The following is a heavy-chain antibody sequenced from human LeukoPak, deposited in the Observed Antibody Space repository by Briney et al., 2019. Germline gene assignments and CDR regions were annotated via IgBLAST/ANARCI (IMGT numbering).Heavy chain of an antibody. J-gene: IGHJ3*02. CDR2: VYYGGTT. CDR3: VRDCTGGSCYPPSDGFDI. CDR1: GGSVISYY. Sequence: SETLSLTCTVSGGSVISYYWSWVRQSPGQGLEWIGYVYYGGTTSYSPSLKSRVSMSIDRSKNQFSLTLFSVTPADTAIYYCVRDCTGGSCYPPSDGFDIWGQGTKVTVSS. D-gene: IGHD2-15*01. V-gene: IGHV4-59*02.